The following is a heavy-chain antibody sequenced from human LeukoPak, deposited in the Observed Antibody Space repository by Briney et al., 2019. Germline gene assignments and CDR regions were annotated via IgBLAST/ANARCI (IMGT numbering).Heavy chain of an antibody. J-gene: IGHJ5*02. CDR3: ARDRDILTALPPYNWFDP. V-gene: IGHV1-18*01. D-gene: IGHD3-9*01. CDR1: GYTFTNFG. Sequence: GASVKVSCKASGYTFTNFGLSWVRQAPGQGLEWMGWISAYNGDTYYAQRFHGRVTMTTDTSTSTAYMELNRLRSEDTAVYYCARDRDILTALPPYNWFDPWGQGTLVTVSS. CDR2: ISAYNGDT.